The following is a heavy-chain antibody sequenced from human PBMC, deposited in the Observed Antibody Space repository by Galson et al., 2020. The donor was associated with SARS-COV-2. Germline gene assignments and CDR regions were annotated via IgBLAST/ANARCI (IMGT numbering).Heavy chain of an antibody. V-gene: IGHV4-30-4*01. CDR3: ARQDCSSTDCYFPDAFDI. D-gene: IGHD2-2*01. Sequence: SETLSLTCTVSGGSISSGDYHWSWIRQPPGKGLEYIGYIYYSGSTYYNPSLKSRLTISVDSSENQLSLKLTSVTAADTAVYYCARQDCSSTDCYFPDAFDIWGQGTMVTVSS. CDR1: GGSISSGDYH. CDR2: IYYSGST. J-gene: IGHJ3*02.